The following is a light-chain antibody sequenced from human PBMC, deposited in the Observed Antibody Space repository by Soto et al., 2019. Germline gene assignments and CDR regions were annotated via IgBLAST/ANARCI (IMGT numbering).Light chain of an antibody. J-gene: IGKJ2*01. CDR3: QQTYNTPYT. Sequence: DIQMTQSLSSLSASVGDRVTIACRASQSISSYLNWYHQRPGKAPKVLIYATSTLQSGVPSRFSGSGYGTNFTLTIISLQPEDFAAYYCQQTYNTPYTFGQGTKLEIK. CDR1: QSISSY. CDR2: ATS. V-gene: IGKV1-39*01.